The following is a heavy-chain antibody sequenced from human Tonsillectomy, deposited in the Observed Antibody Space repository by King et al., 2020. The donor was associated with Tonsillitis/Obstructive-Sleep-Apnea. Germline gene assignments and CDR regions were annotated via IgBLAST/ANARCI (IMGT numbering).Heavy chain of an antibody. CDR2: IYWDDNN. CDR1: GLSLSSSAGD. CDR3: AHRGAASYAFDI. J-gene: IGHJ3*02. Sequence: TLKESGPTLVKPTQTLTLTCTLSGLSLSSSAGDVGWIRQPPGKALEWLALIYWDDNNRYSPAFKIRSTITKDTSQNQVVLTMTNMDPVDTATYYCAHRGAASYAFDIWGQGTIVTVSS. V-gene: IGHV2-5*02. D-gene: IGHD2-15*01.